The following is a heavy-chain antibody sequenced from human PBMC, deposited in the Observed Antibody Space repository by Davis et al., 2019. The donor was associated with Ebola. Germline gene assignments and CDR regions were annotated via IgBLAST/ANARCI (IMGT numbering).Heavy chain of an antibody. V-gene: IGHV3-74*01. D-gene: IGHD2-2*01. J-gene: IGHJ6*02. Sequence: FTFSRDNAKNTLYLQMNSLRAEDTAVYYCARDLKIVVVPASYYYGMDVWGQGTTVTVSS. CDR3: ARDLKIVVVPASYYYGMDV.